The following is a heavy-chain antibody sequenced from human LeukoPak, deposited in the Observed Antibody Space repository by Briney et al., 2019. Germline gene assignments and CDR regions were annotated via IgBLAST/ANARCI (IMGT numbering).Heavy chain of an antibody. J-gene: IGHJ4*02. Sequence: PGGSLRLSCAASGFIFTNYWMSWFRQAPGRGLEWVANIKPDGSDRYYMDSVKGRFTISKDNAKNSLYLQMNSLRVEDTAFYYCAREFIGYGNTDYWGQGTLVTVSS. CDR2: IKPDGSDR. V-gene: IGHV3-7*03. CDR1: GFIFTNYW. CDR3: AREFIGYGNTDY. D-gene: IGHD5-12*01.